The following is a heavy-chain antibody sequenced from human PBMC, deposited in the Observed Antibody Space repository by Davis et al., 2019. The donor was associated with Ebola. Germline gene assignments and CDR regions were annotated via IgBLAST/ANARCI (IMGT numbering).Heavy chain of an antibody. D-gene: IGHD6-19*01. CDR2: IIAGNGKT. CDR3: ARASFAYNSGWYADY. J-gene: IGHJ4*02. V-gene: IGHV1-3*01. Sequence: ASVKVSCKASGYTFTNYGMHWVRQAPGQRLEWMGWIIAGNGKTKSSQKFQDRLTIIRDTSASTAYMELSSLRSEDTAVHYCARASFAYNSGWYADYWGPGSLVTVSS. CDR1: GYTFTNYG.